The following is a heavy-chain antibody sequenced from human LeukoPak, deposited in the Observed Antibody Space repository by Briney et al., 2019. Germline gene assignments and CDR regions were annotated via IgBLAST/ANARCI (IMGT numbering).Heavy chain of an antibody. D-gene: IGHD2-2*01. Sequence: PSETLSLTCAVSGYSISSGYYWGWIRPPPGKGLEWIGRIYHSGSTYYNPSLKSRVTISVDTSKNQFSLKLSSVTAADTAVYYCARVVPAADANYYYYYMDVWGKGTTVTVSS. CDR2: IYHSGST. J-gene: IGHJ6*03. CDR3: ARVVPAADANYYYYYMDV. CDR1: GYSISSGYY. V-gene: IGHV4-38-2*01.